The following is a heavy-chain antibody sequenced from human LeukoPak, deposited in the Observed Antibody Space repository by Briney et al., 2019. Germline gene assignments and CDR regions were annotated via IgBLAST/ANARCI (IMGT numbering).Heavy chain of an antibody. CDR3: AKSNGYGLVDI. D-gene: IGHD3-10*01. CDR2: IYYSGST. CDR1: GGSISSYY. J-gene: IGHJ3*02. Sequence: PSETLSLTCTVSGGSISSYYWSWIRQPPGKALEWIGYIYYSGSTNYNPSLKSRVTISVDTSRNQFSLKLNSVTAEDTAVYYCAKSNGYGLVDIWGQGTMVTVSS. V-gene: IGHV4-59*12.